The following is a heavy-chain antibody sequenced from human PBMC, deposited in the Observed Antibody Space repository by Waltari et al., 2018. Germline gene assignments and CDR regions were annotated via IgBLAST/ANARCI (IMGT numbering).Heavy chain of an antibody. V-gene: IGHV4-38-2*02. CDR2: IYHSGGT. J-gene: IGHJ4*02. CDR3: ARESSIAVAGTNESGFDY. D-gene: IGHD6-19*01. CDR1: GYSISSGYY. Sequence: QVQLQESGPGLVKPSETLSLTCAVSGYSISSGYYWGWIRQPPGKGLDWIGSIYHSGGTYYNPSLKSGGTISVDTAKNQFSLKLSSVTAADTAVYYCARESSIAVAGTNESGFDYWGQGTLVTVSS.